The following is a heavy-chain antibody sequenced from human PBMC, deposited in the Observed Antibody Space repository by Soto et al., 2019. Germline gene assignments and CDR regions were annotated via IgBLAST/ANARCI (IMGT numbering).Heavy chain of an antibody. CDR3: AKRERWPASGPY. Sequence: GSLRLSCAASGFTFSSYSMTWARQAPGKGLEWVSDISGSGDNTYYADSVKGRFTISRDNSKNTLDLQMNSLRAEDTALYYCAKRERWPASGPYWGQGTLVTVSS. D-gene: IGHD1-1*01. CDR2: ISGSGDNT. J-gene: IGHJ4*02. CDR1: GFTFSSYS. V-gene: IGHV3-23*01.